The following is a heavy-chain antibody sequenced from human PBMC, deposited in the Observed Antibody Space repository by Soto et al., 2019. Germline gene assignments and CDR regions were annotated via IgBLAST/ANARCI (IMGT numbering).Heavy chain of an antibody. CDR1: GFTFRSYV. CDR2: TSYDGSNK. V-gene: IGHV3-30*19. Sequence: QVQLVESGGGVVQPGTSLRLSCVGSGFTFRSYVIHWVRQAPGKGLEWVALTSYDGSNKDYGDSVKGRFTISRDNSRNTVDLQMDSLRREDTAFYYCARWGTTGGLDVWGQGTLVSVSS. J-gene: IGHJ1*01. CDR3: ARWGTTGGLDV. D-gene: IGHD3-16*01.